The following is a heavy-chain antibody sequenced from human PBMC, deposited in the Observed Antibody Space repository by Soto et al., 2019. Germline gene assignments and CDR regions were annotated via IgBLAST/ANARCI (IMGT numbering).Heavy chain of an antibody. V-gene: IGHV1-18*01. CDR3: ATRSPSFEY. CDR2: ISTYKGNT. CDR1: GYTFTSYG. Sequence: QVQLVQSGPEVKKPGASVKVSCKTSGYTFTSYGITWLRQAPGQGLDWMGWISTYKGNTNYSHKVQGRVTMTTDTYTSTAYMDLRSLRSDDTAVYYCATRSPSFEYWGQGTLVTVSS. J-gene: IGHJ4*02.